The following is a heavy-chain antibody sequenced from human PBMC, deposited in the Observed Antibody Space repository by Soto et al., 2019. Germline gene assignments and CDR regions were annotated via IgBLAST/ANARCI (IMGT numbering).Heavy chain of an antibody. CDR3: ARHYYDSSGSAHNWFDP. Sequence: ASVKVSCKASGYTFTSYYMHWVRQAPGQGLEWMGIINPSGGSTSYAQKFQGRVTMTRDTSTSTVYMELSSLRSEDTAVYYCARHYYDSSGSAHNWFDPWGRGTLVTVSS. V-gene: IGHV1-46*01. CDR2: INPSGGST. CDR1: GYTFTSYY. J-gene: IGHJ5*02. D-gene: IGHD3-22*01.